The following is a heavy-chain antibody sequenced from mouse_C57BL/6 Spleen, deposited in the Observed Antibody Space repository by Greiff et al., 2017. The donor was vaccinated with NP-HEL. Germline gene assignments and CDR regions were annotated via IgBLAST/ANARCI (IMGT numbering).Heavy chain of an antibody. CDR3: APSFDY. Sequence: QVQLQQSGPELVKPGASVKISCKASGYAFSSSWMNWVKQRPGKGLEWIGRIYPGDGDTNYNGKFKGKATLTPDKSSSTAYMQLSSLTSEDSAVYFCAPSFDYWGQGTTLTFSS. V-gene: IGHV1-82*01. CDR2: IYPGDGDT. J-gene: IGHJ2*01. CDR1: GYAFSSSW.